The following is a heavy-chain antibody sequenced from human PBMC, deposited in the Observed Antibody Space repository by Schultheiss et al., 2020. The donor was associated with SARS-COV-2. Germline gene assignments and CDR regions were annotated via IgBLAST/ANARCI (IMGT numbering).Heavy chain of an antibody. Sequence: GGSLRLSCAASGFTFSSYAMHWVRQAPGKGLEWVAVLSDDGSYKYYADSVKGRFTISRDNSKNTLYLQMNSLRAEDTALYYCAGSPSVGGAPWGQGTLVTVSS. CDR3: AGSPSVGGAP. D-gene: IGHD2-2*01. CDR2: LSDDGSYK. J-gene: IGHJ5*02. CDR1: GFTFSSYA. V-gene: IGHV3-30*04.